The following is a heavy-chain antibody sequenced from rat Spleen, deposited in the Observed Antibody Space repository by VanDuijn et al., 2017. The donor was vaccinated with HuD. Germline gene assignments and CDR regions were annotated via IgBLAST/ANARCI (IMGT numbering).Heavy chain of an antibody. Sequence: EVKLVESGGGLVQPGRSLKLSCAASGFDFSDYWMGWVRQAPGKGLEWIGEINKDSTTINYTPSLKDKFTISRDNVQNTLYLQMSKLGSEDTAIYYCARSSGYVMDAWGQGASVTVSS. CDR3: ARSSGYVMDA. J-gene: IGHJ4*01. CDR2: INKDSTTI. V-gene: IGHV4-2*01. CDR1: GFDFSDYW. D-gene: IGHD4-3*01.